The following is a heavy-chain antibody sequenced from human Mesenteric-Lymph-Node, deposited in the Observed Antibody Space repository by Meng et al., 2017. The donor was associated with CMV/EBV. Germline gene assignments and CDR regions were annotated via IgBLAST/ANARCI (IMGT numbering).Heavy chain of an antibody. Sequence: GESLKISCAASGFTFDDYAMHWVRQAPGKGLEWVGFIRSKAYGGTTEYAASVKGRFTISRDDSKSIAYLQMNSLKTEDTAVYYCTRVRFYYGMDVWGQGTTVTVSS. V-gene: IGHV3-49*04. D-gene: IGHD3-3*01. CDR2: IRSKAYGGTT. CDR3: TRVRFYYGMDV. J-gene: IGHJ6*02. CDR1: GFTFDDYA.